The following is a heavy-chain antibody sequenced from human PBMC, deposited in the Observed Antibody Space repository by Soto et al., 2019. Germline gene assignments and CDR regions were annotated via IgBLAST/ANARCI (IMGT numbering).Heavy chain of an antibody. CDR2: ISAYNGNT. CDR1: GYTFTSYG. CDR3: ARALNGRDIVLVPAANWFDP. D-gene: IGHD2-2*01. Sequence: QVQLVQSGAEVKKPGASVKVSCKASGYTFTSYGISWVRQAPGQGLEWMGWISAYNGNTNYAQKLQGRVTMTTDTSTSTAYMELRSLRSDDPAVYYCARALNGRDIVLVPAANWFDPWGQGTLVTVSS. J-gene: IGHJ5*02. V-gene: IGHV1-18*01.